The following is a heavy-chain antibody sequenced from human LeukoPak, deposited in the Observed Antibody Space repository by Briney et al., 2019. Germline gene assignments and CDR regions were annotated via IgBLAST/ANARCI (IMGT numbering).Heavy chain of an antibody. CDR3: ARGLLRLYQLNV. CDR2: IYYSGST. Sequence: SETLSLTCAVYGGSFSGYYWGWIRQPPGKGLKWIGSIYYSGSTYYNPSLKNRVTISVDTPKNQFSLKLSSVTAADTAVYYCARGLLRLYQLNVWGKGTTVTVSS. CDR1: GGSFSGYY. J-gene: IGHJ6*04. V-gene: IGHV4-34*01. D-gene: IGHD2-2*01.